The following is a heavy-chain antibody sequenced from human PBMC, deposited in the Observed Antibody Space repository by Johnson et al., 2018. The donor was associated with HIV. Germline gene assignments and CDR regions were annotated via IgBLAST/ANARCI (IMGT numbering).Heavy chain of an antibody. V-gene: IGHV3-30*02. Sequence: QVQLVESGGGVVQPGGSLRLSCAASGFTFNNYDMHWVRQAPGKGLEWVAFIRYDGSYKYYADSVKGRFTISRDNSKNTLYLQMNSLRAEDTALYYCARVSTMIVVARNDAFDIWGQGTMVTVSS. CDR1: GFTFNNYD. J-gene: IGHJ3*02. D-gene: IGHD3-22*01. CDR3: ARVSTMIVVARNDAFDI. CDR2: IRYDGSYK.